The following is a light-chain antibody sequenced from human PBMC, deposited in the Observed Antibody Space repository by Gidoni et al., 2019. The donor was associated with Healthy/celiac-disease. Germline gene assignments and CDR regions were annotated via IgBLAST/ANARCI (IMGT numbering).Light chain of an antibody. CDR2: LGS. CDR1: QSLLHSNGYHY. Sequence: DIVMTQSPLSLPVTPGEPASISCRSSQSLLHSNGYHYLEWYLQKPGQSPQLLIYLGSNRASGVPDRFSGSGSGTDVTLKISRVEAEDVGVYYCMQALQTPWTFXXXTKVEIK. V-gene: IGKV2-28*01. CDR3: MQALQTPWT. J-gene: IGKJ1*01.